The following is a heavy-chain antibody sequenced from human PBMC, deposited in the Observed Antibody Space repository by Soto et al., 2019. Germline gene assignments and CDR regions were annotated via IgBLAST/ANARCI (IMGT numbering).Heavy chain of an antibody. CDR1: GGSISSGGYY. V-gene: IGHV4-31*03. J-gene: IGHJ4*02. CDR2: IYYSGST. D-gene: IGHD5-18*01. CDR3: ARGGYSYGIDY. Sequence: QEQLQESGPGLAKPSQTLSLTCTVSGGSISSGGYYWSWIRQHPGKGLEWIGYIYYSGSTNYNPSLKSRVTISVDTSKNQFSLNLSSVTAADTAVYYCARGGYSYGIDYWGQGTLVTVSS.